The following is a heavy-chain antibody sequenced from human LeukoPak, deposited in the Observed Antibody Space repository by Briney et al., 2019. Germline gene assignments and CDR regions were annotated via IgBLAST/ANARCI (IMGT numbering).Heavy chain of an antibody. Sequence: SETLSLTCAVYGGSFSSYYWGWIRQPPGKGLEWIGEINHSGSTNYNPSLKSRVTISVDTSKNQLSLKLSSVTAADTAVYYCARHPYDFWSGYEVWGQGTLVTVSS. CDR1: GGSFSSYY. CDR3: ARHPYDFWSGYEV. D-gene: IGHD3-3*01. V-gene: IGHV4-34*01. CDR2: INHSGST. J-gene: IGHJ4*02.